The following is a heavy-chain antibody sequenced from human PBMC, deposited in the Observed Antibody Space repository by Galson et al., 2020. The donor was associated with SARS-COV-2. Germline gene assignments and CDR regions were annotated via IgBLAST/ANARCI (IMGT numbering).Heavy chain of an antibody. D-gene: IGHD4-17*01. V-gene: IGHV3-33*06. CDR3: AKDPSLTTVTDYYFDY. J-gene: IGHJ4*02. CDR1: GFTFSSYG. Sequence: QLGESLKISCAASGFTFSSYGMHWVRQAPGKGLEWVAVIWYDGSNKYYADSVKGRFTISRDNSKNTLYLQMNSLRAEDTAVYYCAKDPSLTTVTDYYFDYWGQGTLVTVSS. CDR2: IWYDGSNK.